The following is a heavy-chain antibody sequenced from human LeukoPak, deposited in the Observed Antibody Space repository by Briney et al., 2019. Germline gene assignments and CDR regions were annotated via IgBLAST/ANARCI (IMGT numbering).Heavy chain of an antibody. Sequence: ASVKVSCKASGYTFTSYGISGVRQAPGQGLEWTGWISAYNGNTNYAQKFQGRVTMTTDTSTSTAYMELRSLRSDDTAVYYCARSGTYYYGGDYYYYGMDVWGQGTTVTVSS. D-gene: IGHD3-10*01. CDR3: ARSGTYYYGGDYYYYGMDV. CDR1: GYTFTSYG. CDR2: ISAYNGNT. V-gene: IGHV1-18*01. J-gene: IGHJ6*02.